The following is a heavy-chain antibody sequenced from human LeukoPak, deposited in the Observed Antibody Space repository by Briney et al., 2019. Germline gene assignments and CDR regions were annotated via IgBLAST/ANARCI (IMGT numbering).Heavy chain of an antibody. CDR1: GFTFSDYY. Sequence: GGSLRLSCAASGFTFSDYYMSWIRQAPGKGLEWVANINQDGSEGYYVDSMEGRFIISRDNSKNTLYLQMNSLRAEDTAVYYCASDPYSSSWRAEYFQHWGQGTLVTVSS. D-gene: IGHD6-13*01. J-gene: IGHJ1*01. CDR2: INQDGSEG. V-gene: IGHV3-7*01. CDR3: ASDPYSSSWRAEYFQH.